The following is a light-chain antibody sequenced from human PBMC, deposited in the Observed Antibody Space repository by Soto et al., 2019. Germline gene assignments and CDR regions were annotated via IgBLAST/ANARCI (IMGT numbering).Light chain of an antibody. CDR3: LKHNGFPFP. CDR2: AAS. V-gene: IGKV1-17*01. Sequence: DIQMTQSPSSLSASVGDRATITCRASQVIRNDLAWYQQKPGKAPKRLIYAASSLQSGVPSRFSASGSGTEFNLPISSLEPESFATYFFLKHNGFPFPFRPGTKVD. J-gene: IGKJ3*01. CDR1: QVIRND.